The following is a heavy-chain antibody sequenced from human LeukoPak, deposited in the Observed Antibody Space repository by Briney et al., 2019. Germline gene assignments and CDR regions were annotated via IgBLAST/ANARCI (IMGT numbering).Heavy chain of an antibody. CDR2: ISAYNGNT. D-gene: IGHD2-8*01. V-gene: IGHV1-18*01. Sequence: ASVKVSCKDSGNIFNTYGFSWVRQAPGQGLEWMGWISAYNGNTNYAEMLQGRVTMTTDTSTRTVNMELRSLRSDDTAVYYCARDRCHGGSCVWGVFDIGGKGKMVTVSS. J-gene: IGHJ3*02. CDR1: GNIFNTYG. CDR3: ARDRCHGGSCVWGVFDI.